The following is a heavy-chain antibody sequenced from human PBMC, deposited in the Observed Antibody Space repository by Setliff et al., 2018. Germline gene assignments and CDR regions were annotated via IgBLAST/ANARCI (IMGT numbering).Heavy chain of an antibody. V-gene: IGHV4-61*09. D-gene: IGHD3-22*01. J-gene: IGHJ4*02. CDR1: GGSISSGTYY. CDR2: ISTTGTT. CDR3: ARGRKRTYYYDSSGYSPFDY. Sequence: SSETLSLTCTVSGGSISSGTYYWTWIRQAAGKGLEWIGHISTTGTTSYNPSLKRRVTISLDTSKNQFSLKMTSVTAADTAVYYCARGRKRTYYYDSSGYSPFDYWGQGTLVTVSS.